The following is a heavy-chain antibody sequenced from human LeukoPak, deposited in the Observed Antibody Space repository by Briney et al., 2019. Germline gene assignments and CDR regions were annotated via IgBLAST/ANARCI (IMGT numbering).Heavy chain of an antibody. CDR2: ISSSSSYT. CDR3: ARDKRMTTGYYGMDV. D-gene: IGHD4-17*01. J-gene: IGHJ6*04. Sequence: PGGSLRLSCAASGFTFSDYYMSWLRQAPGKGLEWVSYISSSSSYTNYADSVKGRFTISRDNAKNSLCLQMNSLRAEDTAVYYCARDKRMTTGYYGMDVWGKGTTVTVSS. CDR1: GFTFSDYY. V-gene: IGHV3-11*06.